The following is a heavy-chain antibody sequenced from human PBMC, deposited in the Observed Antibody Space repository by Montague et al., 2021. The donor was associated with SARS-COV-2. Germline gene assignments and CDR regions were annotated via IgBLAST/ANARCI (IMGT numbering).Heavy chain of an antibody. Sequence: PALVKPTQTLTLTCTFSGFSLSTGGMCVSWIRQPPGKALEWLALIDWDDDKYYSTSLKTRLTISKDTSKNQVVLTMTNMDPVDTATYYCARINSDPLDYYYYGMDVGGQGTTVTVSS. CDR3: ARINSDPLDYYYYGMDV. J-gene: IGHJ6*02. CDR1: GFSLSTGGMC. D-gene: IGHD1-1*01. V-gene: IGHV2-70*01. CDR2: IDWDDDK.